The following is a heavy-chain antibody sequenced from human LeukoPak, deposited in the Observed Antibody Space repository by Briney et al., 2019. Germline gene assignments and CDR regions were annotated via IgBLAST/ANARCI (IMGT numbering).Heavy chain of an antibody. D-gene: IGHD1/OR15-1a*01. CDR3: VRGLNNADDAFDI. Sequence: SVKVSCKASGGTFNSHAISWVRQAPGQGLEWMGRIVPYLGTTNYAQKFQGRVTITADKLTGTANMDLSSLRSEDTAVYYCVRGLNNADDAFDIWGQGTMVSVSS. CDR2: IVPYLGTT. V-gene: IGHV1-69*04. J-gene: IGHJ3*02. CDR1: GGTFNSHA.